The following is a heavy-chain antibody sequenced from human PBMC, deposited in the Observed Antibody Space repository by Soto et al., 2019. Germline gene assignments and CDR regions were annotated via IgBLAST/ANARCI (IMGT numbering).Heavy chain of an antibody. D-gene: IGHD3-10*01. Sequence: GASVKVSCKASGYTFTSYDINWVRQATGQGLERMGWMNPNSGNTGYAQKFQGRVTMTRNTSISTAYMELSSLRSEDTAVYYCARGHFKLLWFGEPRYYYMDVWGKGTTVTVSS. CDR2: MNPNSGNT. J-gene: IGHJ6*03. CDR3: ARGHFKLLWFGEPRYYYMDV. CDR1: GYTFTSYD. V-gene: IGHV1-8*01.